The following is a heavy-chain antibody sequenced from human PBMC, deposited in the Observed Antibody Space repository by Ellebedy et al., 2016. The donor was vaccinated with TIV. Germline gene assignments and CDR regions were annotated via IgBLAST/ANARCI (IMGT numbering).Heavy chain of an antibody. V-gene: IGHV4-34*01. J-gene: IGHJ4*02. D-gene: IGHD4-17*01. Sequence: MPSETLSLTCALYAGSSSGDYWSWIRQPPGKGLEWTGEINHRGRINSNLSLKSRVTISVDTSKNELSLKLSSVTAADTAVYYCVKDYGDAQYWGQGTLVTVSS. CDR3: VKDYGDAQY. CDR2: INHRGRI. CDR1: AGSSSGDY.